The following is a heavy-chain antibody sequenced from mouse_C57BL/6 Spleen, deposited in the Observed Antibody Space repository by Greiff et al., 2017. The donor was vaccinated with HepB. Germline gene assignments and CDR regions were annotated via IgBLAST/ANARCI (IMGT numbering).Heavy chain of an antibody. CDR2: INPSSGYT. Sequence: QVHVKQSGAELAKPGASVKLSCKASGYTFTSYWMHWVKQRPGQGLEWIGYINPSSGYTKYNQKFKDKATLTADKSSSTAYMQLSSLTYEDTAVYYCASRSWDGCAYWGQGTLVTVSA. V-gene: IGHV1-7*01. CDR3: ASRSWDGCAY. J-gene: IGHJ3*01. CDR1: GYTFTSYW. D-gene: IGHD4-1*01.